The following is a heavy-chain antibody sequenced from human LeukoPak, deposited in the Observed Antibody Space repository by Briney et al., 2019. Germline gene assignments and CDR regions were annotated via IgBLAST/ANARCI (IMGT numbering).Heavy chain of an antibody. CDR2: IRYDGSNK. J-gene: IGHJ4*02. Sequence: GGSLRLSCAASGFTFSSCGMHWVRQAPGKGLEWVAFIRYDGSNKYYADSVKGRFTISRDNSKNTLYLQMNSLRAEDTAVYYCARAESSGYQRQFDYWGQGTLVTVSS. CDR1: GFTFSSCG. V-gene: IGHV3-30*02. CDR3: ARAESSGYQRQFDY. D-gene: IGHD3-22*01.